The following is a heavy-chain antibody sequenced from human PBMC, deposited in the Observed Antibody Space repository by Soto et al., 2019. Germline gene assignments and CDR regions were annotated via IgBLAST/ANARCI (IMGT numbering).Heavy chain of an antibody. CDR1: GFTVSNNY. D-gene: IGHD7-27*01. CDR3: ARNSGSKLGPRTAGEGH. CDR2: IYSGGTT. V-gene: IGHV3-66*01. J-gene: IGHJ4*02. Sequence: EVQLVESGGALVQPGGSLRLSCAASGFTVSNNYMSWVRQAPGKGLAWVSLIYSGGTTSYADSVKGRFTISRDSSKNTLIPQMNSLRAEDTAVYYCARNSGSKLGPRTAGEGHWGQGTLVTVSS.